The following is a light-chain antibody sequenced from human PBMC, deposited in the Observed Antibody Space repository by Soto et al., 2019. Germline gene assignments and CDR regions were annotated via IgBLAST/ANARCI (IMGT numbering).Light chain of an antibody. CDR3: SSYTSTSTLYV. V-gene: IGLV2-14*03. CDR1: SSDIGGYNY. J-gene: IGLJ1*01. CDR2: DVS. Sequence: ALTQPASVSGSPGQSITISCTGTSSDIGGYNYVSWYQQHPGKVPKLIIYDVSNRPSGVSNRFSGSKSGNAASLTISGLQAEDEADYYCSSYTSTSTLYVFGTGTKVTVL.